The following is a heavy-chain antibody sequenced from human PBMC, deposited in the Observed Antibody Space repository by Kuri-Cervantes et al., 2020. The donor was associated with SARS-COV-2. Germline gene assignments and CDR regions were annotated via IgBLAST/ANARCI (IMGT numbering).Heavy chain of an antibody. CDR2: IYPRDSDT. J-gene: IGHJ2*01. D-gene: IGHD4-11*01. Sequence: GESLKISCKGSGYSFTSYWIGWVRQMPGRGLEWMGSIYPRDSDTRYSPSFQGQVTISADKSISTAYLQWSSLRASDTAMYYCARRGINYEWYFDLWGRGTLVTVSS. V-gene: IGHV5-51*01. CDR1: GYSFTSYW. CDR3: ARRGINYEWYFDL.